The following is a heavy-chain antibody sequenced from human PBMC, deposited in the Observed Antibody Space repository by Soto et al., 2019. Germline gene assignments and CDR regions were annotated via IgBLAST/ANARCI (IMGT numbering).Heavy chain of an antibody. Sequence: GGSLRLSCAASGFTFSSYAMRWVRQAPGKGLEWVASISGSADSTYYADSVKGRFTISRDNSKNSLYLQMNSLRAEDTAVYYCARVPRMTTVTPNWGQGTLVTVSS. J-gene: IGHJ4*02. CDR1: GFTFSSYA. V-gene: IGHV3-23*01. CDR2: ISGSADST. D-gene: IGHD4-17*01. CDR3: ARVPRMTTVTPN.